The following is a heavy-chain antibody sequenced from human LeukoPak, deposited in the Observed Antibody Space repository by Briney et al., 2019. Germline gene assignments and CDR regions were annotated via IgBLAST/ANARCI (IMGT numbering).Heavy chain of an antibody. D-gene: IGHD3-22*01. CDR2: INHSGST. J-gene: IGHJ5*02. V-gene: IGHV4-34*01. Sequence: PSETLSLTCAVYGGSFSGYYWSWIRQPPGKGLEWIGEINHSGSTSYNPSLKSRVTISVDTSKNQFSLKLSSVTAADTAVYYCARANSDYYDSSGYPRGFDPWGQGTLVTVSS. CDR1: GGSFSGYY. CDR3: ARANSDYYDSSGYPRGFDP.